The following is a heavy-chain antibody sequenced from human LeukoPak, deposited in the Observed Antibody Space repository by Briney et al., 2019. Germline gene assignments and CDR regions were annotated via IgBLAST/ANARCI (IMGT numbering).Heavy chain of an antibody. CDR1: GFTFRHYY. D-gene: IGHD1-26*01. J-gene: IGHJ4*02. CDR3: ARDYSESEYFFDY. V-gene: IGHV3-11*01. CDR2: ISGTGNNK. Sequence: GGFLRLSCVTSGFTFRHYYMTWIRQAPGKGLEWVSYISGTGNNKYYADSVKGRFTISRDNAQNSLYLQMSSLRAEDTAMYYCARDYSESEYFFDYWGQGSLVAVSS.